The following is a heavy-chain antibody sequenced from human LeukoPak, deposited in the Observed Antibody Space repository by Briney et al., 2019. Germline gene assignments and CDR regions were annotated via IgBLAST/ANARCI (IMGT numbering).Heavy chain of an antibody. Sequence: PPGTLSLTCVDPGDSLTISYWCWMCPTLEEGLWRGWYLFYSGSTKYNPSLTSRITISVDASKNQFSLKLSSVTAADTAVYYCARDSRDTMIGSGNGAFDIWGQGTMVTVSS. J-gene: IGHJ3*02. CDR1: GDSLTISY. CDR3: ARDSRDTMIGSGNGAFDI. CDR2: LFYSGST. V-gene: IGHV4-59*01. D-gene: IGHD3-22*01.